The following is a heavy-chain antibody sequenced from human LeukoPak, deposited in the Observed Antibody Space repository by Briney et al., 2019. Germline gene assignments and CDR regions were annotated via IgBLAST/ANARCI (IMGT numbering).Heavy chain of an antibody. D-gene: IGHD2-15*01. CDR3: ARDSGSGGSCYEGSYYYGMDV. J-gene: IGHJ6*04. CDR2: IIPIVGTA. Sequence: SVKVSCKASGGTFSSYAISWVRQAPGQGLEWMGGIIPIVGTANYAQKFQGRVTITADESTSTAYMELSSLRSEDTAVYYCARDSGSGGSCYEGSYYYGMDVWGKGTTVTVSS. V-gene: IGHV1-69*01. CDR1: GGTFSSYA.